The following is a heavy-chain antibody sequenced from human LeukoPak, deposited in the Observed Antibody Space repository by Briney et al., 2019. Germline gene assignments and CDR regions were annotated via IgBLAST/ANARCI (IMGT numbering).Heavy chain of an antibody. CDR2: INHSGST. CDR3: ARKAYYYDSSGYHDAFDI. D-gene: IGHD3-22*01. CDR1: GGSFSGYY. Sequence: SETLSLTCAVYGGSFSGYYWSWIRQPPGKGLEWIGEINHSGSTNYNPSLESRVTISVDTSKNQFSLKLSSVTAADTAVYYCARKAYYYDSSGYHDAFDIWGQGTMVTVSS. V-gene: IGHV4-34*01. J-gene: IGHJ3*02.